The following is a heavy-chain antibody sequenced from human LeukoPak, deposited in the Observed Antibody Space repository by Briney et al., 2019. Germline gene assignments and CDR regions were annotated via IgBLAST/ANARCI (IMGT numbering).Heavy chain of an antibody. J-gene: IGHJ4*02. Sequence: GESLKISCRASGYGFSSYWICWVRQMPGKGLEWMGIIYPIDSDTKYSPSFQGQVTISADKSINTAYLHWSSLKASDTAMYYCARLQPQGSTSFDYWGQGTLLTVSS. CDR2: IYPIDSDT. D-gene: IGHD6-13*01. CDR1: GYGFSSYW. CDR3: ARLQPQGSTSFDY. V-gene: IGHV5-51*01.